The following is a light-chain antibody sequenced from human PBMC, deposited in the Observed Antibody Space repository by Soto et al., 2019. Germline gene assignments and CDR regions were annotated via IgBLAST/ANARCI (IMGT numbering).Light chain of an antibody. J-gene: IGKJ4*01. V-gene: IGKV1-5*01. Sequence: DIQMTQSPSTLSAFVGDRVTITCRASRSISSWLTWYQQKPGKAPKLLIYDASSLESGVPARFSGSGSGTEVTLTISNLQPEDSATYYCQQYNSYPLTFGGGTKLEIK. CDR1: RSISSW. CDR2: DAS. CDR3: QQYNSYPLT.